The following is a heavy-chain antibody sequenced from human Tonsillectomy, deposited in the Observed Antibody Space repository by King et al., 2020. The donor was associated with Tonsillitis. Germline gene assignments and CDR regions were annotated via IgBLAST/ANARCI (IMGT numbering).Heavy chain of an antibody. D-gene: IGHD1-14*01. CDR2: IKQDGSER. J-gene: IGHJ3*01. CDR3: ARDREPGWDGDAFDL. Sequence: VQLVESGGGLVQPGGSLTLSCAASGFTFSTYWMNWVRQAPGKGLEWVANIKQDGSERYYVDSVKGRFTISRDNAKNSLYLQMNSLRAEDTAVYYCARDREPGWDGDAFDLWGQGTMVTVSS. V-gene: IGHV3-7*04. CDR1: GFTFSTYW.